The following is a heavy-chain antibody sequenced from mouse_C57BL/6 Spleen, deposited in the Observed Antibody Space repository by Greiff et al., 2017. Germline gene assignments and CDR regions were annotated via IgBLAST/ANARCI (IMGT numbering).Heavy chain of an antibody. Sequence: ESGPGLVKPSQSLSLTCSVTGYSITSGYYWNWIRQFPGNKLEWMGYISYDGSNNYNPSLKNRISITRDTSKNQFFLKLNSVTTEDTATYYCARGFIGDYWGQGTTLTVSS. J-gene: IGHJ2*01. CDR2: ISYDGSN. D-gene: IGHD1-1*01. CDR1: GYSITSGYY. V-gene: IGHV3-6*01. CDR3: ARGFIGDY.